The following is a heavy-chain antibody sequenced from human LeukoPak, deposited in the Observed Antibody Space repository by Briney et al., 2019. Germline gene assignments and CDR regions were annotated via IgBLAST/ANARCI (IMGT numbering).Heavy chain of an antibody. CDR3: AHSARRIAVARGGYFDY. V-gene: IGHV2-5*08. D-gene: IGHD6-19*01. CDR1: GGSISSYYW. CDR2: IYWDDDK. J-gene: IGHJ4*02. Sequence: TLSLTCTVSGGSISSYYWSWIRQPPGKALEWLALIYWDDDKRYSPSLKSRLTITKDTSKNQVVLTMTNMDPVDTATYYCAHSARRIAVARGGYFDYWGQGTLVTVSS.